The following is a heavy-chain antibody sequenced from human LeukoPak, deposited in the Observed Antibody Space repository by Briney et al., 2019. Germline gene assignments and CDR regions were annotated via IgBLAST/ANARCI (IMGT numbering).Heavy chain of an antibody. D-gene: IGHD1-7*01. CDR1: GFTFSSYS. CDR3: ARDVNWNYVKDAFDI. V-gene: IGHV3-21*01. Sequence: GGSLRLSCAASGFTFSSYSMNWVRQAPGKGLEWGSSISSSSSYIYYADSVKGRFTISRDNAKNSLYLQMNSLRAADTAVYYCARDVNWNYVKDAFDIWGQGTMVTVSS. J-gene: IGHJ3*02. CDR2: ISSSSSYI.